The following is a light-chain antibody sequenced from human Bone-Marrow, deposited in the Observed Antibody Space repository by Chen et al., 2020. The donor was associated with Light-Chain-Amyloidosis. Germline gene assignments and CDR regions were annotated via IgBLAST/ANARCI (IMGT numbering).Light chain of an antibody. CDR2: KDS. CDR1: ALPKQY. CDR3: QSADSSDLGV. Sequence: SYELTQPPSLSVSPGQTARSTCSGDALPKQYAYWYQQKPGQAPVLVIYKDSERPSGIPERFSGSSSGTTVTLTISGVQAEDKADYYCQSADSSDLGVFGGGTKLTVL. V-gene: IGLV3-25*03. J-gene: IGLJ3*02.